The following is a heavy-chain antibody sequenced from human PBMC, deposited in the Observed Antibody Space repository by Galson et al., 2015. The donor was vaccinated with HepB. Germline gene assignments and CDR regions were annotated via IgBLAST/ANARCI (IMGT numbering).Heavy chain of an antibody. CDR2: IWYDGSDK. D-gene: IGHD3-10*01. CDR3: ARDRSWFWLDP. CDR1: GFTFSSYG. V-gene: IGHV3-33*01. J-gene: IGHJ5*02. Sequence: SLRLSCAASGFTFSSYGMHWVRQAPGKGLEWVAGIWYDGSDKYYADSVKGRFTISRDNSNNTVYLQLNNLRDDDTAVYYCARDRSWFWLDPWGRGTLVTVSS.